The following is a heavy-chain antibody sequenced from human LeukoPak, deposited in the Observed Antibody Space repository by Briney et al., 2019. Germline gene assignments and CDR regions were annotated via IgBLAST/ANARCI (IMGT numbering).Heavy chain of an antibody. Sequence: SQTLSLTCAISGDSVSSNSAAWNWIRQSPSRGLEWLGRTYYRSKWYNNYAVSVKSRITINPDTSKNQFSLQLNSVTPEDTAVYYCARGMGYYDSSGYYYYYYGMDVWGQGTTVTVSS. D-gene: IGHD3-22*01. V-gene: IGHV6-1*01. CDR1: GDSVSSNSAA. J-gene: IGHJ6*02. CDR3: ARGMGYYDSSGYYYYYYGMDV. CDR2: TYYRSKWYN.